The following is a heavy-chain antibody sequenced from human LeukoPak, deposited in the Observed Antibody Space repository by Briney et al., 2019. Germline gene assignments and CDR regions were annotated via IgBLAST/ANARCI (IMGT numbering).Heavy chain of an antibody. V-gene: IGHV3-23*01. CDR1: GFSFSSYA. Sequence: GGSLRLSCAASGFSFSSYAMSWVRQAPGKGLEWVSTISGSGGSTHYVDSVKGRFTISRDNSELTLYLQLNSLRADDTAVYYCGRRPVNGVTAYWYFDLWGRGTLVTVSS. CDR3: GRRPVNGVTAYWYFDL. J-gene: IGHJ2*01. D-gene: IGHD2-21*02. CDR2: ISGSGGST.